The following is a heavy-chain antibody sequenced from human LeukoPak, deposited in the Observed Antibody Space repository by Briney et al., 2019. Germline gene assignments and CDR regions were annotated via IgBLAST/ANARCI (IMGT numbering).Heavy chain of an antibody. CDR3: ARDAVSQPIAAAGVEYYYYYYGMDV. Sequence: ASVKVSCTASGYTFTGYYMHWVRQAPGQGLEWMGRINPNSGGTNYAQKFQGRVTMTRDTSISTAYMELSRLRSDDTAVYYCARDAVSQPIAAAGVEYYYYYYGMDVWGQGTTVTVSS. CDR2: INPNSGGT. J-gene: IGHJ6*02. CDR1: GYTFTGYY. V-gene: IGHV1-2*06. D-gene: IGHD6-13*01.